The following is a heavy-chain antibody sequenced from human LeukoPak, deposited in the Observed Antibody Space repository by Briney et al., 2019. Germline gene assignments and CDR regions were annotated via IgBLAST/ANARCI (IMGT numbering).Heavy chain of an antibody. D-gene: IGHD4-4*01. CDR2: IYYSGST. CDR1: GGSISNYY. CDR3: ARVGGMTTINNAAFDI. Sequence: SETLSLTCTVSGGSISNYYWSWIRQPPGKGLEWIGYIYYSGSTNYNPSLKSRVTISLDTSRNQFSLKLTSVTAADTAIYYCARVGGMTTINNAAFDIWGQGTMVTVSS. V-gene: IGHV4-59*01. J-gene: IGHJ3*02.